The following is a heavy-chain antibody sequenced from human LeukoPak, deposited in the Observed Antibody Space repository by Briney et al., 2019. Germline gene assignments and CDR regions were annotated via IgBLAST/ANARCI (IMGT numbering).Heavy chain of an antibody. Sequence: KPSETLSLTCTVTGGSIRSDYWSWIRQPPGKGPEWIGYIYTSGSTNYNPSLKSRVTISADTSRNQFSLKLTSVTAADTAVYYCARLRYDFWSGYSSYYYYMDVWGKGTTVTVSS. V-gene: IGHV4-4*09. CDR3: ARLRYDFWSGYSSYYYYMDV. J-gene: IGHJ6*03. CDR2: IYTSGST. D-gene: IGHD3-3*01. CDR1: GGSIRSDY.